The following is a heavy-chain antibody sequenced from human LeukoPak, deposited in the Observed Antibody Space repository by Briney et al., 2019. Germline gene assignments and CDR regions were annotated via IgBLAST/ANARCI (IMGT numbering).Heavy chain of an antibody. CDR2: ISSSSSTI. Sequence: PGGSLRLSCAASGFTFSSYSMNWVRQAPGKGLEWVSYISSSSSTIYYADSVKGRFTISRDNAKNSLYLQMNSLRAEDTAVYYCARVGSSGSDWGQGTLVTVSS. CDR1: GFTFSSYS. D-gene: IGHD6-19*01. CDR3: ARVGSSGSD. V-gene: IGHV3-48*01. J-gene: IGHJ4*02.